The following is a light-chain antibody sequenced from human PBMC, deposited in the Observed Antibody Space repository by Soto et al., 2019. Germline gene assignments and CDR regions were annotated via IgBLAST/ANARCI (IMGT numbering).Light chain of an antibody. J-gene: IGKJ2*01. Sequence: EVVLTQFPGTLSLSPGERATLSYRASQSVINNYFTWYQQKPGQAPRLLIFGSSDRATGIPDRFSGSGSGTDFTLTISSLEPEDFAVYYCQQYGSSPPYTFGQGTKLEIK. CDR3: QQYGSSPPYT. V-gene: IGKV3-20*01. CDR1: QSVINNY. CDR2: GSS.